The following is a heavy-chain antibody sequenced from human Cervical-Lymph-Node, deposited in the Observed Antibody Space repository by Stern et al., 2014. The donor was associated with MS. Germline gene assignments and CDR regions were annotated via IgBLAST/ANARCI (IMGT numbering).Heavy chain of an antibody. CDR1: GGTFSKFP. V-gene: IGHV1-69*01. Sequence: QVQLVQSGAEVTKPGSSVKVSCKASGGTFSKFPSSWVRQAPGQGLEWMGGIFPVFGTPTYAQEFRGRVTITADVSTRTVSMELSSLRSDDTAVYYCALSSETSDRWYSLGYDLWGQGTLVTVSS. J-gene: IGHJ5*02. D-gene: IGHD6-13*01. CDR3: ALSSETSDRWYSLGYDL. CDR2: IFPVFGTP.